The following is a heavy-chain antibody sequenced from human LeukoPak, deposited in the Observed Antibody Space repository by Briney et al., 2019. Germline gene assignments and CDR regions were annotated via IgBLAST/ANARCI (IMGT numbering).Heavy chain of an antibody. Sequence: GRSLRLSCAASGFTFSSYALHWVRQAPGKGLEWVAVISYDGSNKYYADSVKGRFTISRDNSKNTLYLQMNSLRAEDTAVYYCARDDLDDYGDYNPDYWGQGTLVTVPS. V-gene: IGHV3-30-3*01. J-gene: IGHJ4*02. D-gene: IGHD4-17*01. CDR3: ARDDLDDYGDYNPDY. CDR2: ISYDGSNK. CDR1: GFTFSSYA.